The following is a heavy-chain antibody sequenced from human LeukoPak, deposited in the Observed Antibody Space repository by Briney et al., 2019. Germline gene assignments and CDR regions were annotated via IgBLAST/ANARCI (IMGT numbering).Heavy chain of an antibody. V-gene: IGHV1-2*02. CDR3: ARVNDEWELPADY. D-gene: IGHD1-26*01. J-gene: IGHJ4*02. CDR2: INPNSGGT. CDR1: AYTFTGYY. Sequence: GASVKVSCKASAYTFTGYYMHWVRQAPGQGLEWMGWINPNSGGTNYAQKFQGRVTMTRDTSISTAYMELSRLRSDDTAVYYCARVNDEWELPADYWGQGTLVTVSS.